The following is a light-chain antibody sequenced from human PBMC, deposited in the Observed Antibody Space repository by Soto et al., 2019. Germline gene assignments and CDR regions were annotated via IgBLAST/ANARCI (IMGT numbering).Light chain of an antibody. CDR2: ATY. CDR3: QQYVTSPPMYT. CDR1: QSVSDSY. V-gene: IGKV3-20*01. J-gene: IGKJ2*01. Sequence: ENVLAQSTGTLSLSPGERATLSCRASQSVSDSYLAWYQQKPGQTPRLLIYATYGRATGIPDRVSGSGSGTDFTLTISRVEPEDFAVYYCQQYVTSPPMYTFGQGTKLQIK.